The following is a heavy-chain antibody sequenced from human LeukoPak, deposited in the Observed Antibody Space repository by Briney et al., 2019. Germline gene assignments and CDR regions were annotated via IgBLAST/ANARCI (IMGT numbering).Heavy chain of an antibody. D-gene: IGHD2-21*02. CDR2: IYYSGST. J-gene: IGHJ3*02. CDR1: GGSISSSSYY. Sequence: SSETLSLTCTVSGGSISSSSYYWGWIRQPPGKGLEWIGSIYYSGSTYYNPSLKSRVTISVDTSKNQFSLKLSSVTAADTAVYYCARDRVAWVVTAPDDAFDIWGQGTMVTVSS. V-gene: IGHV4-39*07. CDR3: ARDRVAWVVTAPDDAFDI.